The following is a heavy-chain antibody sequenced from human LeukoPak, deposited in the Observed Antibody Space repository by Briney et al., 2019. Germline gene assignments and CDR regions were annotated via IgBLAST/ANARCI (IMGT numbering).Heavy chain of an antibody. V-gene: IGHV4-39*07. CDR3: ARFASSGWPSRWFDP. D-gene: IGHD6-19*01. CDR2: IYYSGST. Sequence: PSETLSLACTVSGGSISSSSYYWGWIRQPPGKGLEWIGSIYYSGSTNYNPSLKSRVTISVDTSKNQFSLKLSSVTAADTAVYYCARFASSGWPSRWFDPWGQGTLVTVSS. CDR1: GGSISSSSYY. J-gene: IGHJ5*02.